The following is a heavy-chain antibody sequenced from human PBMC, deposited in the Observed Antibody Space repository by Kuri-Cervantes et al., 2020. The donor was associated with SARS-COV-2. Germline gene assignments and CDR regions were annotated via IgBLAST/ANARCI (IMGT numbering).Heavy chain of an antibody. CDR1: GFTLSSYA. CDR3: ARRVYYDSSGYRDAFDI. Sequence: LSLTCAASGFTLSSYAMHWVRQAPGKGLEWVAVISYDGSNKYYADSVKGRFTISRDNSKNTLYLQMNSLRAEDTAVYYCARRVYYDSSGYRDAFDIWGQGTMVTVSS. CDR2: ISYDGSNK. J-gene: IGHJ3*02. V-gene: IGHV3-30-3*01. D-gene: IGHD3-22*01.